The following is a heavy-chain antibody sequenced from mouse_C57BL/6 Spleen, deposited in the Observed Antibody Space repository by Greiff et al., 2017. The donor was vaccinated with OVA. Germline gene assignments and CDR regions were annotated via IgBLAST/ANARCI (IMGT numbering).Heavy chain of an antibody. D-gene: IGHD2-4*01. CDR2: ISNGGGST. J-gene: IGHJ4*01. Sequence: EVQVVESGGGLVQPGGSLKLSCAASGFTFSDYYMYWVRQTPEKRLEWVAYISNGGGSTYYPDTVKGRFTISRDNAKNTLYLQMSRLKSEDTAMYYCARGNYYDYGSPMDYWGQGTSVTVSS. V-gene: IGHV5-12*01. CDR3: ARGNYYDYGSPMDY. CDR1: GFTFSDYY.